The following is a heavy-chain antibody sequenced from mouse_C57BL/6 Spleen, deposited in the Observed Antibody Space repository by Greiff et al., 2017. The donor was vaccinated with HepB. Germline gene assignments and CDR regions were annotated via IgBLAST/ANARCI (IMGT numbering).Heavy chain of an antibody. CDR3: ARRGYPYYFDY. CDR2: IYPRDGST. CDR1: GYTFTSYD. Sequence: QVQLQQSGPELVKPGASVKLSCKASGYTFTSYDINWVKQRPGQGLEWIGRIYPRDGSTKYNEKFKGKATLTVDTSSSTAYMELHSLTSEDSAVYFCARRGYPYYFDYWGQGTTLTVSS. V-gene: IGHV1-85*01. D-gene: IGHD2-2*01. J-gene: IGHJ2*01.